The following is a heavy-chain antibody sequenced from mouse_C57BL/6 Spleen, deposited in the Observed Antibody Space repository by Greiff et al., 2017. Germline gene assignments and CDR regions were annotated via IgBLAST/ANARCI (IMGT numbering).Heavy chain of an antibody. D-gene: IGHD2-3*01. V-gene: IGHV1-64*01. CDR1: GYTFTSYW. Sequence: QVQLQQPGAELVKPGASVKLSCKASGYTFTSYWMHWVKQRPGQGLEWIGMIHPNSGSTNYNEKFKSKATLTVDKSSSTAYMQLSSLTSEDSAVYYCARRRDDGYPFAYWGQGTLVTVSA. CDR3: ARRRDDGYPFAY. CDR2: IHPNSGST. J-gene: IGHJ3*01.